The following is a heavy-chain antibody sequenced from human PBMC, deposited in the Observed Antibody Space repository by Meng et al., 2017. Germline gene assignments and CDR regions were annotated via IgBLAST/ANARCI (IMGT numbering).Heavy chain of an antibody. V-gene: IGHV4-34*01. D-gene: IGHD6-13*01. CDR1: GGSFSGYY. CDR3: ARRYSSSWYANTYGYYFDY. J-gene: IGHJ4*02. Sequence: ESLKISCAVYGGSFSGYYWSWIRQPPGKGLEWIGSIYHSGSTYYNPSLKSRVTISVDTSKNQFSLKLSSVTAADTAVYYCARRYSSSWYANTYGYYFDYWGQGTLVTVSS. CDR2: IYHSGST.